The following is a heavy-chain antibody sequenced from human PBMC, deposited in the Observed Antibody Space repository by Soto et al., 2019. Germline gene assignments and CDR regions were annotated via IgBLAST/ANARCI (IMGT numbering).Heavy chain of an antibody. V-gene: IGHV3-23*01. D-gene: IGHD4-17*01. CDR3: AKDLETHDSGDYGMDV. J-gene: IGHJ6*04. Sequence: GGSLRLSCAASGFTFSSYAMSWVRQAPGKGLEWVSAISGSGGSTYYADSVKGRFTISRDNSKNTLYLQMNSLKAEDTAVYYCAKDLETHDSGDYGMDVWGGGTKVTDSS. CDR2: ISGSGGST. CDR1: GFTFSSYA.